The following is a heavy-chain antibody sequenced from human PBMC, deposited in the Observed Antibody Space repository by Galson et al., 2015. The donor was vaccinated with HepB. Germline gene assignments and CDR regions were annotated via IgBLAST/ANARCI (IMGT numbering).Heavy chain of an antibody. D-gene: IGHD3-22*01. CDR1: GFTFSDYY. CDR3: ARDTVGYYDSSGYYSNYYYGMDV. CDR2: ISSSGSTI. V-gene: IGHV3-11*01. Sequence: LRLSCAASGFTFSDYYMSWIRQAPGKGLEWVSYISSSGSTIYYADSVKGRFTISRDNAKNSLYLQMNSLRAEDTAVYYCARDTVGYYDSSGYYSNYYYGMDVWGQGTTVTVSS. J-gene: IGHJ6*02.